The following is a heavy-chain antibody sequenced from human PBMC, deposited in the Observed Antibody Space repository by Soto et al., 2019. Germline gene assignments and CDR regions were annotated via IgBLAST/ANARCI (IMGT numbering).Heavy chain of an antibody. V-gene: IGHV3-48*01. J-gene: IGHJ4*02. Sequence: PGGSLRLSCAASGFTFTHNPMNWIRQAPGKGLEWVSYISGDSYTIYYANSVKGRFTISRDNSKNSLYLQMNSLRAEDTAVYYCAKSSRGGDYGDYVSLYYWGQGTLVTVSS. CDR3: AKSSRGGDYGDYVSLYY. CDR2: ISGDSYTI. CDR1: GFTFTHNP. D-gene: IGHD4-17*01.